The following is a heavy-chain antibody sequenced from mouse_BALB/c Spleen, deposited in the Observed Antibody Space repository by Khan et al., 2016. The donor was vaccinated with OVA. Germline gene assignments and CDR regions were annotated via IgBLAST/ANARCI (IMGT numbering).Heavy chain of an antibody. Sequence: QIQLVQSAAELARPGASVKMSCQASGYTFSSNTIHWVKQRPGQGLEWIGYITPRSGYTDYNQNFKDKNTLPAATSSSTAFMQLNSLTSADSAVYYCARRRSYYCFDYWGQGTTLTVSS. CDR3: ARRRSYYCFDY. CDR2: ITPRSGYT. V-gene: IGHV1-4*02. J-gene: IGHJ2*01. D-gene: IGHD1-1*01. CDR1: GYTFSSNT.